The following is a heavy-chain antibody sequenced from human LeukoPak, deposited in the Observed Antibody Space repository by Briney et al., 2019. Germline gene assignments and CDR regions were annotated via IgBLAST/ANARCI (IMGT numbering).Heavy chain of an antibody. CDR2: INPNNGGT. CDR3: AKGGPLSDYGVTANWFDP. D-gene: IGHD4-17*01. Sequence: ASVKVSCKASGGTFSSYAISWVRQAPGQGLQWMGWINPNNGGTTYPQKFQGRVTMTRDTSISTAYMELGSLISDDTAVYYCAKGGPLSDYGVTANWFDPWGQGTLVTVSS. CDR1: GGTFSSYA. V-gene: IGHV1-2*02. J-gene: IGHJ5*02.